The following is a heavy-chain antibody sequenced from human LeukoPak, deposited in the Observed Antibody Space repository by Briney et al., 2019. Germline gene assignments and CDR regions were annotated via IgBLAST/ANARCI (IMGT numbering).Heavy chain of an antibody. CDR1: GFILTRYW. V-gene: IGHV3-7*01. J-gene: IGHJ4*02. D-gene: IGHD2-21*01. CDR3: ATSGDLGNDY. Sequence: GGSLRLPCAASGFILTRYWMSWVRQAPGQGPEWVANIKQDGSEKYYVDSVKGRFTISRDNAKNSLYLEMNSLSAEDTAVYHCATSGDLGNDYWGQGTLVTVSS. CDR2: IKQDGSEK.